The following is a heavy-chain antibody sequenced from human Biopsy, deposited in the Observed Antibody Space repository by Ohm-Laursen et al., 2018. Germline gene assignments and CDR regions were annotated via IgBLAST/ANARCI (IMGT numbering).Heavy chain of an antibody. V-gene: IGHV1-2*02. D-gene: IGHD2-8*01. CDR1: GYTFNDYY. Sequence: ASVKVSCKASGYTFNDYYIHWVRQSPGQGLEWMGWVNPSSGATNSAEKFRGRVTLTRGTSISTAYLALGSLRSADTAIYYCARDPLNGHKHFDYWGQGSLVTVSS. CDR2: VNPSSGAT. CDR3: ARDPLNGHKHFDY. J-gene: IGHJ4*02.